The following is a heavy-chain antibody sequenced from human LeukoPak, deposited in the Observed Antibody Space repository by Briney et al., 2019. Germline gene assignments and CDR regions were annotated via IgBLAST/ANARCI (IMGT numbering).Heavy chain of an antibody. J-gene: IGHJ4*02. CDR3: AGSAYCSGGSCYTGLPY. CDR2: IYTSGST. Sequence: TSETLSLTCTVSGGSISSYYWSWIRQPAGKGLEWIGRIYTSGSTNYNPSLKSRVTMSVDTSKNQFSLKLTSVTAADTAVYYCAGSAYCSGGSCYTGLPYWGQGALVTVSS. D-gene: IGHD2-15*01. V-gene: IGHV4-4*07. CDR1: GGSISSYY.